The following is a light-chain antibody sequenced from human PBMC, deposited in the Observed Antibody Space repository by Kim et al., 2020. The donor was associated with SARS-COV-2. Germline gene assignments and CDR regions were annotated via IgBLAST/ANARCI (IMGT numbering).Light chain of an antibody. V-gene: IGKV3-20*01. CDR3: QQYGSPGVT. Sequence: EIVLTQSPGTLSLSPGERATLSCRASQSVSSSYLAWYQQKPGQAPRLLIYGASSRATGIPDRFSGRGSGTEFTLTISRLEPEDFAVYYCQQYGSPGVTFGPGTKVDIK. CDR2: GAS. CDR1: QSVSSSY. J-gene: IGKJ3*01.